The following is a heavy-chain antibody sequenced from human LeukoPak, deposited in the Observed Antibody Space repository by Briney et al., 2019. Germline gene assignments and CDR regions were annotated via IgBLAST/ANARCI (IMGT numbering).Heavy chain of an antibody. J-gene: IGHJ3*02. CDR1: GFTFSSYS. D-gene: IGHD3-10*01. CDR2: ISSSSSTI. CDR3: AIWFGELGDAFDI. Sequence: GGSLRLSCAASGFTFSSYSMNWVRQAPGKGLEWVSYISSSSSTIYYADSVKGRFTISRDNAKNSLYLQMNSLRAEDTAVYYCAIWFGELGDAFDIWGQGTMVTVSS. V-gene: IGHV3-48*04.